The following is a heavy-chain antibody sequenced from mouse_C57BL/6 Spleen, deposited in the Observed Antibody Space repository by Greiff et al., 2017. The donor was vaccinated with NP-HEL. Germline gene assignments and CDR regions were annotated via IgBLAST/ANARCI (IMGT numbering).Heavy chain of an antibody. V-gene: IGHV5-17*01. J-gene: IGHJ3*01. Sequence: EVKLVESGGGLVKPGGSLKLSCAASGFTFSDYGMHWVRQAPEKGLEWVAYISSGSSTIYYADTVKGRFTISRDNAKHTLFLQMTSLRSEDTAMYYCATATVVYPAWFAYWGQGTLVTVSA. CDR3: ATATVVYPAWFAY. D-gene: IGHD1-1*01. CDR1: GFTFSDYG. CDR2: ISSGSSTI.